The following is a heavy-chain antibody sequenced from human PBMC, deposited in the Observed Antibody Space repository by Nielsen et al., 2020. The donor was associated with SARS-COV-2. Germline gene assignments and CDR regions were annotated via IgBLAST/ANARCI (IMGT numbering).Heavy chain of an antibody. CDR1: GYTFTSYG. Sequence: ASVKVSCKASGYTFTSYGISWVRQAPGQGLEWMGWISAYNGNTNYAQKLQGRVTMATDTSTSTVYMELSSLRSEDTAVYYCARARWSWAGTGYYFDYWGQGTLVTVSS. CDR2: ISAYNGNT. CDR3: ARARWSWAGTGYYFDY. D-gene: IGHD1-7*01. V-gene: IGHV1-18*01. J-gene: IGHJ4*02.